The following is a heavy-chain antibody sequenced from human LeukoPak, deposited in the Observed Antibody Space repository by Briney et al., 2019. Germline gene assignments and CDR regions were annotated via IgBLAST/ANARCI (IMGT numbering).Heavy chain of an antibody. V-gene: IGHV3-7*01. J-gene: IGHJ3*02. CDR2: IKQDGSEK. Sequence: GGSLRLSCAASGFTFSSYWMSWVRQAPGKGLEWVANIKQDGSEKYYVDSVKGRFTISRDNAKNSLYLQMNSLRAGDTAVYYCARVFTARSGGYDAFDIWGQGTMVTVSS. D-gene: IGHD6-25*01. CDR1: GFTFSSYW. CDR3: ARVFTARSGGYDAFDI.